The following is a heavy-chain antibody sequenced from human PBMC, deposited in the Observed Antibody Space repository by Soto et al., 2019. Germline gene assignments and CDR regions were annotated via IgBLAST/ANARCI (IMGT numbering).Heavy chain of an antibody. Sequence: ASVKVSCKASGGTFSSYAISWVRQAPGQGLEWMGGIIPIFGTANYAQKFQGRVTITADESTSTAYMELSSLRSEDTAVYYCARPVTIFGVGNWFDPWGQGTLVTVSS. J-gene: IGHJ5*02. CDR3: ARPVTIFGVGNWFDP. CDR2: IIPIFGTA. D-gene: IGHD3-3*01. V-gene: IGHV1-69*13. CDR1: GGTFSSYA.